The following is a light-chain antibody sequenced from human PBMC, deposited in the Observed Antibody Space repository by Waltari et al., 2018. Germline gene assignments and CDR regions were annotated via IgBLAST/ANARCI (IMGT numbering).Light chain of an antibody. CDR3: ATWDDSLVV. J-gene: IGLJ2*01. CDR2: INI. Sequence: QSVLTQPPSASGTPGQRVTISCSGSSSNIGSNTINWYQQLPGTAPKLLIYINIQRPSGFPDRFSGSKSGTSASLAISGLQSEDEADYYCATWDDSLVVFGGGTKL. CDR1: SSNIGSNT. V-gene: IGLV1-44*01.